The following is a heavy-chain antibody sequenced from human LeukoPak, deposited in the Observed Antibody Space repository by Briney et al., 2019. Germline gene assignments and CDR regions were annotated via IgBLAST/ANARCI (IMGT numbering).Heavy chain of an antibody. Sequence: PSETLSLTCDVSGDSNDDINTCCWWTWVRQSPGKGLEWIGEVSHSGDTNYNPSLKSRVTISIDTSKNQFSLKLSSVTAADTAVYYCARRMYSSGWYTYNWFDPWGQGTLVTVSS. J-gene: IGHJ5*02. D-gene: IGHD6-19*01. V-gene: IGHV4-4*02. CDR1: GDSNDDINTCCW. CDR2: VSHSGDT. CDR3: ARRMYSSGWYTYNWFDP.